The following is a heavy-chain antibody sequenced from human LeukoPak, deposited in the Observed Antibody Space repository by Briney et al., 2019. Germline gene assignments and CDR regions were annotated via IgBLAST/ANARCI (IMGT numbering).Heavy chain of an antibody. D-gene: IGHD4-17*01. CDR1: GFNYRIYG. CDR2: IRHDGSNK. J-gene: IGHJ4*02. Sequence: GGSLRLSCAASGFNYRIYGMHWVRQAPGKGLEWVTFIRHDGSNKYYAESVEGRFTISRDNSKNTLYLQMNSLRAEDTAVYYCAKGTAYDYGDSKKPYYFDYWGQRTLVTVSS. V-gene: IGHV3-30*02. CDR3: AKGTAYDYGDSKKPYYFDY.